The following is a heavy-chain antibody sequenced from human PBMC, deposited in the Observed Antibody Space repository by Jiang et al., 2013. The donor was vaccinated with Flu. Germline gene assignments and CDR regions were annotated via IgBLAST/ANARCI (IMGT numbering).Heavy chain of an antibody. V-gene: IGHV4-59*01. CDR3: ARCREFRDAFDI. CDR2: IYYSGST. D-gene: IGHD3-10*01. CDR1: GGSISSYY. J-gene: IGHJ3*02. Sequence: LLKPSETLSLTCTVSGGSISSYYWSWIRQPPGKGLEWIGYIYYSGSTNYNPSLKSRVTISVDTSKNQFSLKLSSVTAADTAVYYCARCREFRDAFDIWGQGTMVTVSS.